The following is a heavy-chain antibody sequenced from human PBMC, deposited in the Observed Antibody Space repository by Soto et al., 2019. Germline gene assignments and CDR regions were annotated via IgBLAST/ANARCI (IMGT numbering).Heavy chain of an antibody. CDR2: ISGKNDNT. Sequence: QVQLVQAGVELKKPGASVKVSCKASGYTFISHGMSWVRHAPGQGLEWMGWISGKNDNTNYAQKLQGRVTLTTETSTNKAYMELRSLRSDDTAVYYCERVSSSIVLVPDYAIDVLGPGTTVTVSS. CDR1: GYTFISHG. D-gene: IGHD2-15*01. J-gene: IGHJ6*02. V-gene: IGHV1-18*04. CDR3: ERVSSSIVLVPDYAIDV.